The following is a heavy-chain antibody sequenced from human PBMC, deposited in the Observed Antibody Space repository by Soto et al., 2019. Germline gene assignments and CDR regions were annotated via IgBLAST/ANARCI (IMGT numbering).Heavy chain of an antibody. Sequence: ASVKVSCKASGGTFSSYTISWVRQAPGQGLEWMGGIIPIFGTANYAQKFQGRVTITADESTSTAYMELSSLRSEDTAVYYCASCPAGYSSSWYVLDYWGQGTLVTSPQ. CDR1: GGTFSSYT. D-gene: IGHD6-13*01. J-gene: IGHJ4*02. V-gene: IGHV1-69*13. CDR2: IIPIFGTA. CDR3: ASCPAGYSSSWYVLDY.